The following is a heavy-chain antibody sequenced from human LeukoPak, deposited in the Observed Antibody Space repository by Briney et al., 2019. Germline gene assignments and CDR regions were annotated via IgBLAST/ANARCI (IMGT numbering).Heavy chain of an antibody. D-gene: IGHD6-19*01. V-gene: IGHV3-43*02. CDR2: ISGDGGDT. Sequence: GGSLRLSCVASGFSLDDCAMHWVRQVPGKGLEWVSLISGDGGDTYYADSVKGRFTISRDNSRNSLYLQMNSLRTEDTALYYCAKDRLPGGIAVAGTDDGMDVWGQGTTFTVSS. J-gene: IGHJ6*02. CDR3: AKDRLPGGIAVAGTDDGMDV. CDR1: GFSLDDCA.